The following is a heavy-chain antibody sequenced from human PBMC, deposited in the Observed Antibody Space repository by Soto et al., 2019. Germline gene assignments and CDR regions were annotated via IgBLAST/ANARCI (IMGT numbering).Heavy chain of an antibody. Sequence: EVLLVESGGGLVQPGRSLRLSCAASGFTFDDYAMHWVRQAPGKGLEWVSGISWNSGSIGYADSVKGRFTISRDNDKYSLYLQMNSLTAEDTCPYYGAKGSKMLTEAGAYWGQGTLVTVSS. D-gene: IGHD1-26*01. J-gene: IGHJ4*02. CDR2: ISWNSGSI. CDR3: AKGSKMLTEAGAY. CDR1: GFTFDDYA. V-gene: IGHV3-9*01.